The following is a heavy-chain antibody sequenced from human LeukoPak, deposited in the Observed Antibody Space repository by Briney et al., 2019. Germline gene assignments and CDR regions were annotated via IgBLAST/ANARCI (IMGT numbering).Heavy chain of an antibody. D-gene: IGHD4-11*01. CDR2: ISGSGVT. CDR1: GFTFSPFA. V-gene: IGHV3-23*01. J-gene: IGHJ6*03. CDR3: ASDYPFYYYYMHV. Sequence: GGSLRLSCAASGFTFSPFAMGWVRQAPGKGLEWVSGISGSGVTNYADSAKGRFTISRDNSKNTVYLQMDSLRAEDTAVYYCASDYPFYYYYMHVWGKGTTVTVFS.